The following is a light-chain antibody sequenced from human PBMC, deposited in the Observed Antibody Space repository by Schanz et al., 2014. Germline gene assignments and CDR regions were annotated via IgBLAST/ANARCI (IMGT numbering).Light chain of an antibody. Sequence: QSVLTQPPSVSGAPGQRVTISCTGSSSNIGAGYDVHWYQQLPGTAPKLVIFGNTNRPSGVPDRFSGSKSGTSASLAITGLQSEDEADYYCAAWDDSLNGVVFGGGTKLTVL. V-gene: IGLV1-40*01. J-gene: IGLJ2*01. CDR3: AAWDDSLNGVV. CDR2: GNT. CDR1: SSNIGAGYD.